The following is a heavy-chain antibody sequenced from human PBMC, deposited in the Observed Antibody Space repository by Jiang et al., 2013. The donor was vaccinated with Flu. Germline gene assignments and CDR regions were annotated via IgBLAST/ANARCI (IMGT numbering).Heavy chain of an antibody. D-gene: IGHD5-18*01. CDR3: AKDIQPWPTAFDY. CDR1: GFTFSSYA. J-gene: IGHJ4*02. CDR2: ISGSGGST. Sequence: VQLLESGGGLVQPGGSLRLSCAASGFTFSSYAMTWVRQAPGKGLEWVSAISGSGGSTYYADSVKGRFTISRDNSKNTLYLQMNSLRAEDTAVYYCAKDIQPWPTAFDYWGQGTLVTVSS. V-gene: IGHV3-23*01.